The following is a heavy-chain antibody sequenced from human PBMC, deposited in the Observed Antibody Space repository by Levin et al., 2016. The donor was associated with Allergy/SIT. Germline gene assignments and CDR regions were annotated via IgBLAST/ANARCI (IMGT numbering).Heavy chain of an antibody. CDR1: GYTFTSYY. J-gene: IGHJ4*02. D-gene: IGHD2-15*01. CDR3: ARGFCSGGSCLDD. V-gene: IGHV1-46*01. CDR2: IHPSVGST. Sequence: ASVKVSCKASGYTFTSYYLHWVRQAPGQGLEWMGVIHPSVGSTNYAQKFQGRVTMTRDMSTSTVYMELSSLRSEDTATFYCARGFCSGGSCLDDWGQGTLVTVSA.